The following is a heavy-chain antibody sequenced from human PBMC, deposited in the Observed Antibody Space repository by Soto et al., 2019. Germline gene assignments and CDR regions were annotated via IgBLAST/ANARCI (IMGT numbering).Heavy chain of an antibody. V-gene: IGHV4-59*01. Sequence: SETLSLTCTVSGGSTSSYYWSWIRQPPGKGLEWIGYIYYSGSTNYNPSLKSRVTISVDTSKNQFSLKLSSVTAADTAVYYCAIGDYGGYYFDYWGQGTLVTVSS. CDR1: GGSTSSYY. CDR3: AIGDYGGYYFDY. J-gene: IGHJ4*02. CDR2: IYYSGST. D-gene: IGHD4-17*01.